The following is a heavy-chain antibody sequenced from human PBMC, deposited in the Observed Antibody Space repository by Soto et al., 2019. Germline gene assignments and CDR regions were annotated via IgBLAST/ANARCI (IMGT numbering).Heavy chain of an antibody. Sequence: PGGSLRLSCAASGFTFSSDWMHWVRQAPGKGLVWVSRINTDGSGTTYADSVKGRFTISRDNAKNSLYLQMNSLRAEDTALYYCAKDSLPRRYSYGLCDYWGQGTLVTVSS. CDR2: INTDGSGT. CDR3: AKDSLPRRYSYGLCDY. CDR1: GFTFSSDW. V-gene: IGHV3-74*01. D-gene: IGHD5-18*01. J-gene: IGHJ4*01.